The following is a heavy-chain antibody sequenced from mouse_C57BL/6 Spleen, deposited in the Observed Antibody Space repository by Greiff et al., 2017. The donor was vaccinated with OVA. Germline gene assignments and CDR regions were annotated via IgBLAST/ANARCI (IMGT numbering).Heavy chain of an antibody. V-gene: IGHV14-1*01. CDR2: IDPEDGDT. CDR1: GFNIKDYY. Sequence: VHVKQSGAELVRPGASVKLSCTASGFNIKDYYMHWVKQRPEQGLEWIGSIDPEDGDTEYAPKFQGKATMTADTSSNTAYLQLSSLTSEDTAVYYCTLYGSSNYWGQGTTLTVSS. CDR3: TLYGSSNY. J-gene: IGHJ2*01. D-gene: IGHD1-1*01.